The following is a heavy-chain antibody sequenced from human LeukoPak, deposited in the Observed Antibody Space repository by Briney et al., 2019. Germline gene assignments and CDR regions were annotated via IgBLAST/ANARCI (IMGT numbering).Heavy chain of an antibody. Sequence: GESLKISCKGSGYNVTHYGIAWVRQMPGTGLERMGIIYPGDGNTRYSPSFQGQVTISADRSISTAYLQWNSLKASDTAMYYCARVFGLRSPRGMDVWGKGTTVSVSS. CDR3: ARVFGLRSPRGMDV. D-gene: IGHD3-10*01. CDR2: IYPGDGNT. J-gene: IGHJ6*04. CDR1: GYNVTHYG. V-gene: IGHV5-51*01.